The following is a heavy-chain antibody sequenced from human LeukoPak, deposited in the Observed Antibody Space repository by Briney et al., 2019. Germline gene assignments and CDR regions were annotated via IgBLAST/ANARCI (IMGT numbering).Heavy chain of an antibody. CDR2: INHSGST. CDR3: ARAPNSGSYHDY. CDR1: GGSISSYY. D-gene: IGHD1-26*01. J-gene: IGHJ4*02. Sequence: SETLSLTCTVSGGSISSYYWSWIRQPPGKGLEWIGEINHSGSTNYNPSLKSRVTISVDTSKNQFSLKLSSVTAADTAVYYCARAPNSGSYHDYWGQGTLVTVSS. V-gene: IGHV4-34*01.